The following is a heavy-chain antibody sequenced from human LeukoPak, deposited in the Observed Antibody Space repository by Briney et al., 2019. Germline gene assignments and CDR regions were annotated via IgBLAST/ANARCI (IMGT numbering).Heavy chain of an antibody. CDR3: ARDVGNQYDCGGDCYSDAFDI. CDR2: ISDYNGNT. D-gene: IGHD2-21*02. J-gene: IGHJ3*02. V-gene: IGHV1-18*01. Sequence: ASVKVSCKASGYTFTSYGISWVRQAPGEGLEWMGWISDYNGNTNYAQKLQGRVTMTTDTSTSTAYMELRSLRSDDTAVYYCARDVGNQYDCGGDCYSDAFDIWGQGTMVTVSS. CDR1: GYTFTSYG.